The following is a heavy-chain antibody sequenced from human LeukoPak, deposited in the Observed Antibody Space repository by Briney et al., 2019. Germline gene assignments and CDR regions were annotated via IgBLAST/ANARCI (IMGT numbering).Heavy chain of an antibody. CDR3: ARGPAAADY. CDR2: IYYGGAT. Sequence: SETLSLTCTVSGDSITSDSITSDYWSWIRQPPGKGLEWLGYIYYGGATNYNPSLKSQVTISIDTSKRQFSLKLISVTAADTAVYYCARGPAAADYWGQGTLVTVSS. CDR1: GDSITSDSITSDY. D-gene: IGHD6-13*01. J-gene: IGHJ4*02. V-gene: IGHV4-61*01.